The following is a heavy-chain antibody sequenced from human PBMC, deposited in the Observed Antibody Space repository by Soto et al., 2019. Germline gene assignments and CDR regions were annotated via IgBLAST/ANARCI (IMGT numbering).Heavy chain of an antibody. V-gene: IGHV3-49*04. Sequence: EVQLVESGGGLVQPGRSLRLSCSASGFTFGDYAVSWVRQAPGKGLEWVGFIRSKAYGGTTEYAASVKVRFTILRDDSKIIAHLQMNSLKTEDTAVYYCARGSRREDYYVRFDYWGQGTLVTVSS. D-gene: IGHD3-10*02. J-gene: IGHJ4*02. CDR2: IRSKAYGGTT. CDR1: GFTFGDYA. CDR3: ARGSRREDYYVRFDY.